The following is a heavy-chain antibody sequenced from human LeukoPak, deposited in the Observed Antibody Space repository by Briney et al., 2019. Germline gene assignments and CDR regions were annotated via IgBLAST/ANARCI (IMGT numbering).Heavy chain of an antibody. CDR2: ISAYNGNT. D-gene: IGHD4-11*01. V-gene: IGHV1-18*01. J-gene: IGHJ6*03. CDR1: GYTFTSYG. Sequence: GASVKVSCKASGYTFTSYGISWVRQAPGQGLEWMGWISAYNGNTNYAQKLRGRVTMTTDTSTSTAYMELRSLRSDDTAVYYCARDPHMTTPYYYYMDVWGKGTTVTVSS. CDR3: ARDPHMTTPYYYYMDV.